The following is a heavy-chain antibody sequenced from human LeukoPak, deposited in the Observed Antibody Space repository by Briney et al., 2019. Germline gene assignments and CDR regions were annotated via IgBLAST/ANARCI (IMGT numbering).Heavy chain of an antibody. CDR3: ATFRGYSSGWGNY. CDR2: ISSSGSNI. Sequence: PGGSLRLSCAASGFTFNSYGMNWVRLTPGKGLEWVSYISSSGSNIYYADSVKGRFTISRDNAKNSLYLQMNSLRAEDTAVYYCATFRGYSSGWGNYWGQGTLVTVSS. D-gene: IGHD6-19*01. J-gene: IGHJ4*02. V-gene: IGHV3-48*03. CDR1: GFTFNSYG.